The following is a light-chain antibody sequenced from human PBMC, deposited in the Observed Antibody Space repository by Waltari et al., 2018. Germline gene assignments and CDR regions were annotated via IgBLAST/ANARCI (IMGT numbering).Light chain of an antibody. CDR1: TTNVAKQG. CDR2: RNN. CDR3: SAWDSSLRAWL. Sequence: QAGLTQAPPVSTALGQTATTTCTGNTTNVAKQGVAWLQQHQGHPPKLLCHRNNYRPSGISERFSASRSGNTASLTISGLQPEDEADYYCSAWDSSLRAWLLGGGTKLTVL. J-gene: IGLJ2*01. V-gene: IGLV10-54*04.